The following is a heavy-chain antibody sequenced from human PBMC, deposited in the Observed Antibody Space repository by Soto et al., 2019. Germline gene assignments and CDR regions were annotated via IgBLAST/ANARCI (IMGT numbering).Heavy chain of an antibody. Sequence: KPVGSLRLSCAASGFTFSSYSMNWVRQAPGKGLEGVSSISSSSSYIYYADSVKGRFAISRDNAKNSLYLQMNSLRAEDTAVYYCAGGWQLVPSYYYYYGMDVWGQGTTVTVSS. D-gene: IGHD6-6*01. V-gene: IGHV3-21*01. J-gene: IGHJ6*02. CDR2: ISSSSSYI. CDR1: GFTFSSYS. CDR3: AGGWQLVPSYYYYYGMDV.